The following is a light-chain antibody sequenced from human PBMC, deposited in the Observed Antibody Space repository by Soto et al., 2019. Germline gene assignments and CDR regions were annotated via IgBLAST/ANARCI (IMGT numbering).Light chain of an antibody. CDR3: SSYTSSSTV. CDR1: SSDVGGYNY. J-gene: IGLJ2*01. V-gene: IGLV2-14*01. CDR2: DVS. Sequence: QSALTQPASVSGSPGQSITISCTGTSSDVGGYNYVSWYQQHPGKAPKLMIYDVSNRPSGVSNRFSGSKSGNTASLTISGLQAEDEADYYCSSYTSSSTVFGGVAKVTVL.